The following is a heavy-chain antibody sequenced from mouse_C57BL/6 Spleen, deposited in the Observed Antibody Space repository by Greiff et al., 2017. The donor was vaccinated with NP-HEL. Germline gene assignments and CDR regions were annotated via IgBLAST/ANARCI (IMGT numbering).Heavy chain of an antibody. CDR1: GFTFSSYA. J-gene: IGHJ3*01. Sequence: EVKLVESGGGLVKPGGSLKLSCAASGFTFSSYAMSWVRQTPEKRLEWVATISDGGSYTYYPDNVKGRFTISRDNAKNNLYLQMSHLKSEDTAMYYCARDGSNYLAWFAYWGQGTLVTVSA. CDR3: ARDGSNYLAWFAY. D-gene: IGHD2-5*01. V-gene: IGHV5-4*01. CDR2: ISDGGSYT.